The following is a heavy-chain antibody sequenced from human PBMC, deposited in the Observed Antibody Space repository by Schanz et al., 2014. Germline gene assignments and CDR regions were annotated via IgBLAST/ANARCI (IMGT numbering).Heavy chain of an antibody. J-gene: IGHJ5*02. CDR3: AKAADWPVTRFDP. Sequence: EVQLLESGGGLVQPGGSLRLSCAASGFTFSAYAMTWVRQIPGKGLEWVSAISGGGGTTYYADSVKGRFTISRDNSKNTLYLQMSSLRADDTAVYYCAKAADWPVTRFDPWGQGTLVTVSS. V-gene: IGHV3-23*01. CDR1: GFTFSAYA. CDR2: ISGGGGTT. D-gene: IGHD3-9*01.